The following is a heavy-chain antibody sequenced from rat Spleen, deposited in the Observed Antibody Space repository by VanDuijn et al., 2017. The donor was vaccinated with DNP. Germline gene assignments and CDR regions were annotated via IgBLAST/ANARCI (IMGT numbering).Heavy chain of an antibody. CDR2: ITNSGGST. CDR1: GFTFSDYA. D-gene: IGHD1-3*01. CDR3: TTYGSYGYYYAMDA. Sequence: EVHLVESGGGLVQPGRSLKLSCAASGFTFSDYAMAWVRQAPKKGLEWVASITNSGGSTYYRDSVKGRFTISRDNAKSTLYLQMDSLRSEDTATYYCTTYGSYGYYYAMDAWGQGTSVTVSS. J-gene: IGHJ4*01. V-gene: IGHV5-27*01.